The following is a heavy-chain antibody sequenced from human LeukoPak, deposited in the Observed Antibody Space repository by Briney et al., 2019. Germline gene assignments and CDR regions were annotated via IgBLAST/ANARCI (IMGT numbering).Heavy chain of an antibody. V-gene: IGHV3-23*01. J-gene: IGHJ4*02. Sequence: PGGSLRLSCAASGFTFSSYWMSWVRQAPGKGLEWVSTISSSGGRTYYADSVKGRFTISRGNSKNTLYLQMSSLRAEDTAVYYCAKDLVIVGATYCWGQGTLVTVSS. CDR3: AKDLVIVGATYC. D-gene: IGHD1-26*01. CDR2: ISSSGGRT. CDR1: GFTFSSYW.